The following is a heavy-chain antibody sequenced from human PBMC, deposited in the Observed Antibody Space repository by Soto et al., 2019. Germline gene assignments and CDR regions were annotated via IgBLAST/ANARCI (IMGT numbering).Heavy chain of an antibody. D-gene: IGHD3-10*01. Sequence: QAQLVQSGAEVRKPGSSVRVSCKSSGGRFNTYVITWVRQAPGQGLEWMGGIIPVYRTTMYAQHFEERVTITADESTSTAYMEVSSLRSEDTAVYYCARGDSRGYYMDVWGQGTTVTVSS. CDR1: GGRFNTYV. CDR3: ARGDSRGYYMDV. CDR2: IIPVYRTT. J-gene: IGHJ6*03. V-gene: IGHV1-69*12.